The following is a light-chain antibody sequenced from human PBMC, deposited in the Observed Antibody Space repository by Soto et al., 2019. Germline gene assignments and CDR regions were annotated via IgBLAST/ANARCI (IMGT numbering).Light chain of an antibody. CDR3: ATWDTDLGTGEVV. CDR2: DNS. J-gene: IGLJ2*01. Sequence: QSVLTQPPSLSAVPGQKVSISCSGARSNIGKNFVSWYQHLPGTAPKLLIYDNSQRPSGIPDRFSGSKSGTSATLGITGLQTGDEADYYCATWDTDLGTGEVVFGGGTKLTVL. V-gene: IGLV1-51*01. CDR1: RSNIGKNF.